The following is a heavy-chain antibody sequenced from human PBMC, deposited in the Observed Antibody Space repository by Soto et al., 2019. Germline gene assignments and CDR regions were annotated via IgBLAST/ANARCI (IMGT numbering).Heavy chain of an antibody. D-gene: IGHD3-10*01. CDR3: ARVGGFGATTIDY. CDR2: IYHSGST. CDR1: GVSISSNNW. J-gene: IGHJ4*02. Sequence: PSETLSLTCAVSGVSISSNNWWSWVRQPPGKGLEWIGEIYHSGSTYYNPSLKSRVTISVDTSKNQFSLKLSSVTAADTAVYYCARVGGFGATTIDYWGQGTLVTVSS. V-gene: IGHV4-4*02.